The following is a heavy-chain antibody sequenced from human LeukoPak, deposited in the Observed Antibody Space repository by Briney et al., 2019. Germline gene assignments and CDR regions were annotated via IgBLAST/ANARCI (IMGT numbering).Heavy chain of an antibody. Sequence: KVSCKASGGTFXSYAXSWVRQXPGQGLEXXGGIIPIFGTANYAQKFQGRVTITADESTSTAYMELSSLRSEDTAVYYCAREAQQPVPNFDYWGQGTLVTVSS. CDR2: IIPIFGTA. V-gene: IGHV1-69*01. J-gene: IGHJ4*02. D-gene: IGHD6-13*01. CDR1: GGTFXSYA. CDR3: AREAQQPVPNFDY.